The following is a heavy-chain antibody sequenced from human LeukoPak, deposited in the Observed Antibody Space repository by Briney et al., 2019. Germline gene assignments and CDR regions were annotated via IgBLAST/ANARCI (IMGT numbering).Heavy chain of an antibody. CDR3: AKDLSLGLVADFDY. Sequence: GGSLRLSCAASGFTFSSYAMSWVRQAPGKGLEWVSAISGSGGSTYYADSVKGRFTISRDNSKNTLYLQMNSLRAEDAAVYYCAKDLSLGLVADFDYWGQGTLVTVSS. D-gene: IGHD2-21*01. CDR2: ISGSGGST. CDR1: GFTFSSYA. V-gene: IGHV3-23*01. J-gene: IGHJ4*02.